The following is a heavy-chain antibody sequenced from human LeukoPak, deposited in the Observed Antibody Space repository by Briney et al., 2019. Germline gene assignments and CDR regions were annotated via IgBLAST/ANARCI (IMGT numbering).Heavy chain of an antibody. CDR1: GFTFSSYA. CDR2: ISYDGSNK. V-gene: IGHV3-30-3*02. CDR3: AKSPKLAYCGGDCFIALDY. Sequence: GGSLRLSCAASGFTFSSYAMHWVRQAPGKGLEWVAVISYDGSNKYYADSVKGRFTISRDNSKNTLYLQMNSLRAEDTAVYYCAKSPKLAYCGGDCFIALDYWGQGTLVTVSS. D-gene: IGHD2-21*02. J-gene: IGHJ4*02.